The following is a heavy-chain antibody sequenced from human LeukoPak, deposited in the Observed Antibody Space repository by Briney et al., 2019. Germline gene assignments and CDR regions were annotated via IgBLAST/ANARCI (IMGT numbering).Heavy chain of an antibody. CDR1: GGSISSGGYY. CDR3: ARGWQPVNLHFDY. Sequence: SETLSLTCTVSGGSISSGGYYWSWIRQPPGKGMEWIGYIYHSGSTYYNPSLKSRVTTSVDRSKNQFSLKLSSVTAADTAVYYCARGWQPVNLHFDYWGQGTLVTVSS. D-gene: IGHD6-6*01. J-gene: IGHJ4*02. V-gene: IGHV4-30-2*01. CDR2: IYHSGST.